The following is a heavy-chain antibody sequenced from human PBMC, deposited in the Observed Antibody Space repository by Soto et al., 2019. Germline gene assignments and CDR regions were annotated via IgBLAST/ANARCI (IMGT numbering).Heavy chain of an antibody. V-gene: IGHV1-69*02. CDR3: TLGSWSAETFDI. D-gene: IGHD6-13*01. Sequence: QVQLLQSGAEMKTPGSSVKVSCKASGGTFSTYTIIWVRQAPGQGLEWMGRIIPMLDITNTAQNFQGRVTITADKSTSTAYLELSALRSDDTAIYFCTLGSWSAETFDIWGRGTLVTVSS. CDR2: IIPMLDIT. J-gene: IGHJ3*02. CDR1: GGTFSTYT.